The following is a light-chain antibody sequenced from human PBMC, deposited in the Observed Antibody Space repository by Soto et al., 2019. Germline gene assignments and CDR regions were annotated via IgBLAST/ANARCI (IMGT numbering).Light chain of an antibody. CDR1: SSDVGGYNY. CDR3: SSYTSSSTLNVV. CDR2: DVS. J-gene: IGLJ2*01. V-gene: IGLV2-14*01. Sequence: QSALTQPASVSGSPGQSITISCTGTSSDVGGYNYVSWYQQHPGKAPKLMIYDVSNRASGVSNRFSGSKSGNTASLPISGLQAEDAADYYCSSYTSSSTLNVVFGGGTKLTVL.